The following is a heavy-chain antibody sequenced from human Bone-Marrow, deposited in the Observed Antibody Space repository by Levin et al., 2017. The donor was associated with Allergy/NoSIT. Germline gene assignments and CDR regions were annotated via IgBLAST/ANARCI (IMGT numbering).Heavy chain of an antibody. V-gene: IGHV4-39*01. Sequence: SQTLSLTCTVSGGSVSISSYYWGWIRQPPGKGLEYIGSIHYPGSTYYNPSLKSRVTISLDTSKNQFSLKLSSVTAADTAVYFCARRPDYYGIDVWGQGTTVTVSS. CDR1: GGSVSISSYY. J-gene: IGHJ6*02. CDR3: ARRPDYYGIDV. CDR2: IHYPGST.